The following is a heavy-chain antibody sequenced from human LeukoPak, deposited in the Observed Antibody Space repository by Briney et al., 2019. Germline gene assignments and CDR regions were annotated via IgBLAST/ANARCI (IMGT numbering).Heavy chain of an antibody. V-gene: IGHV4-30-4*08. CDR1: GGSISSGLYS. CDR3: ARETYYYDSSGYYTDY. D-gene: IGHD3-22*01. J-gene: IGHJ4*02. CDR2: IYYSGST. Sequence: PSQTLSLTCDVSGGSISSGLYSWSWIRQPPGKGLEWIGYIYYSGSTYYNPSLKSRVTISVDTSKNQFSLKLSSVTAADTAVYYCARETYYYDSSGYYTDYWGQGTLVTVSS.